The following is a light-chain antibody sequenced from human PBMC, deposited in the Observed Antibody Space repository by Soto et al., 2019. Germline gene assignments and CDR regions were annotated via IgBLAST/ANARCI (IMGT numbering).Light chain of an antibody. CDR2: DAS. J-gene: IGKJ4*01. CDR3: QQRSDWLT. Sequence: EIVLTQSPATLSLSPGERATLSCRASQSVSRYLAWYQLTPGQAPRLLIYDASNRATGIPARFSGSGSGTDFTLTITSLEPEDFAVYYCQQRSDWLTFGGGTRVEIK. V-gene: IGKV3-11*01. CDR1: QSVSRY.